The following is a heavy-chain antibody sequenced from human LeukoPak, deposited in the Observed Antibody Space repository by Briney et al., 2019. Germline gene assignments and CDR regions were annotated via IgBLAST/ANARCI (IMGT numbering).Heavy chain of an antibody. Sequence: ASVTVSFKASGFKFTSYDINWVRQASGQGLEWMGWMNPNNGNTGYAQKFQGRVTMTRDTSTSTAYMELRDLRSEDTAVYYCVRDGEGVAISVNYWFDPWGQGTLVTVSS. CDR2: MNPNNGNT. CDR3: VRDGEGVAISVNYWFDP. J-gene: IGHJ5*02. D-gene: IGHD3-10*01. V-gene: IGHV1-8*01. CDR1: GFKFTSYD.